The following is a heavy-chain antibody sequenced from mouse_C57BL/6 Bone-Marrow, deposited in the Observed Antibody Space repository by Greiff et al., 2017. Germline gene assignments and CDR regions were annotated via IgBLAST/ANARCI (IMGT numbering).Heavy chain of an antibody. D-gene: IGHD1-1*01. CDR2: IYPRSGNT. Sequence: QVQLQQSGAELARPGASVKLSCKASGYTFTSYGISWVKQRTGQGLEWIGEIYPRSGNTYYNEKFKGKATLTADKSSSTAYMELRSLTSEDSAVYFCARFYGSSWGFAYWGQGTLVTVSA. J-gene: IGHJ3*01. CDR3: ARFYGSSWGFAY. CDR1: GYTFTSYG. V-gene: IGHV1-81*01.